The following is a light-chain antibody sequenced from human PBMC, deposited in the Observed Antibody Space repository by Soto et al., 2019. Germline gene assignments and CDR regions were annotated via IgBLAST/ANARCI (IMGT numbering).Light chain of an antibody. CDR2: EVS. CDR1: SSDVGGYDY. CDR3: SSYSIRTAYL. J-gene: IGLJ1*01. Sequence: QSALTQPASVSGSPGQSITISCTGTSSDVGGYDYVSWYQIHPGKAPKLMVFEVSNRPSGVSYRFSGSKSGNTASLTISGLQAEDEADYFCSSYSIRTAYLFGTGTKLTVL. V-gene: IGLV2-14*01.